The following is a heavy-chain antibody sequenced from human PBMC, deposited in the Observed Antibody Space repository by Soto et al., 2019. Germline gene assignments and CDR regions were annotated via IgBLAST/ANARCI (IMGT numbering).Heavy chain of an antibody. CDR3: AQRSADSQFDL. D-gene: IGHD3-22*01. CDR1: GFSLTTTAVPRSTVVD. J-gene: IGHJ4*02. CDR2: VYWFDDQ. Sequence: QITLKESGPTLVKPTQTLTLTCTFSGFSLTTTAVPRSTVVDVGWIRQPPVKALEWLAVVYWFDDQSCSPSQNSRLPTTKDTTKNQVVISMTNMEAVDTATYFCAQRSADSQFDLWGQGILVTVSS. V-gene: IGHV2-5*01.